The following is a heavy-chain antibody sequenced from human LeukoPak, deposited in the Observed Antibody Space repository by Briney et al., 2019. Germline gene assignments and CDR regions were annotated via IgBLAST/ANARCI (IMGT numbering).Heavy chain of an antibody. Sequence: GEPLKISCKGSGYSFTSYWIGWVRQMPGKGLEWMGINYPGDSNTKYSPSFQGHVTISADKSISTAYLQWSSLMASDTAMYYWASLYPDYDILTGYYIGAFDIWGQGTMVTVSS. V-gene: IGHV5-51*01. CDR3: ASLYPDYDILTGYYIGAFDI. J-gene: IGHJ3*02. D-gene: IGHD3-9*01. CDR2: NYPGDSNT. CDR1: GYSFTSYW.